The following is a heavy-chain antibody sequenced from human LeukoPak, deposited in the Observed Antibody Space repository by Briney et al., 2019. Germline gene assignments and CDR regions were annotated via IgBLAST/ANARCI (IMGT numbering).Heavy chain of an antibody. CDR1: GFTFDDYA. V-gene: IGHV3-9*01. CDR3: AKGQRSYGRSVIDY. J-gene: IGHJ4*02. Sequence: GGSLRLSSAASGFTFDDYAMHWVPQAPGEGLEGFSGISWNSGSISYADSVKGRFTISRDNAKNSLYLQMNSLRAEDTALYYCAKGQRSYGRSVIDYWGQGTLVTVSS. CDR2: ISWNSGSI. D-gene: IGHD5-18*01.